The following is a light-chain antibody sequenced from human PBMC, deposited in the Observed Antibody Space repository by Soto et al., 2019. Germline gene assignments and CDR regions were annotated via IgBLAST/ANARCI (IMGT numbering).Light chain of an antibody. V-gene: IGLV2-14*01. CDR3: RSQAGSSTLV. Sequence: QSALTQPASVSGSPGLSITISCTGTSSDIGGYNYVSWYQQHPGKAPNLMIYDVSNRPSGVSNRFSGSKSGNTASLTISGLQAEDEADYYCRSQAGSSTLVFGGGTKLTVL. CDR2: DVS. CDR1: SSDIGGYNY. J-gene: IGLJ2*01.